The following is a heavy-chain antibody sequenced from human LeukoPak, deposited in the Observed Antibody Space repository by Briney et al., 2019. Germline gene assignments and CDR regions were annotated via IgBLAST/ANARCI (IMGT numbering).Heavy chain of an antibody. CDR3: ARSAYYFDY. CDR1: GVSISSYY. J-gene: IGHJ4*02. CDR2: IYYSGST. Sequence: SETLSLTCTVSGVSISSYYWSWLRQPPGKGLEWIGYIYYSGSTNYNPSHKSRVTISVDTSKNQFSLKLSSVTAADTAVYYCARSAYYFDYWGQGTLVTVSS. V-gene: IGHV4-59*01.